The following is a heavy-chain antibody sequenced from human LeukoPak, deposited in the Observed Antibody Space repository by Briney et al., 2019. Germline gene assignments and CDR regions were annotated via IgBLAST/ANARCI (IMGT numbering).Heavy chain of an antibody. CDR2: INHSGST. D-gene: IGHD3-10*01. Sequence: PSETLSLTCAVYGGSFSGYYWSWIRQPPGKGRGWIGEINHSGSTNYNPSLKSRVTISVDTSKNQCSLKLSSVPAADTAVYYCARQTGSGLFTLPGGQGTLVTVSS. CDR3: ARQTGSGLFTLP. J-gene: IGHJ4*02. V-gene: IGHV4-34*01. CDR1: GGSFSGYY.